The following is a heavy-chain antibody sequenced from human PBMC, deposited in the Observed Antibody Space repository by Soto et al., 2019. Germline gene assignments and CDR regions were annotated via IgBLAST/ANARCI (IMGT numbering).Heavy chain of an antibody. J-gene: IGHJ1*01. CDR1: GFTFSSYS. D-gene: IGHD3-22*01. CDR3: ASRGYYDSSGYKYFQH. CDR2: ISSSSSTI. Sequence: GGSLRLSCAASGFTFSSYSMNWVRQAPGKGLEWVSYISSSSSTIYYADSVKGRFTISRDNAKNSLYLQMNSLRDEDTAVYYCASRGYYDSSGYKYFQHWGQGTLVTVSS. V-gene: IGHV3-48*02.